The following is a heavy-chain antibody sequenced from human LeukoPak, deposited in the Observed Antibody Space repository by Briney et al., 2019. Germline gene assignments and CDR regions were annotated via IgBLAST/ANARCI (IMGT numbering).Heavy chain of an antibody. Sequence: GGSLRLSCAASGFTFSSYGMHWVRQAPGKGLEWVAFIRYDGSNKYYADSMKGRFTISRDNAKNSLYLQMNSLRAEDTAVYYCARVAVVGYCSGGSCFYYMDVWGKGTTVTVSS. CDR2: IRYDGSNK. D-gene: IGHD2-15*01. V-gene: IGHV3-30*02. J-gene: IGHJ6*03. CDR3: ARVAVVGYCSGGSCFYYMDV. CDR1: GFTFSSYG.